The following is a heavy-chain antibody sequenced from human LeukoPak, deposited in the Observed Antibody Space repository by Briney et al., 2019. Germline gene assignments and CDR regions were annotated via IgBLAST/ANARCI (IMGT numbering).Heavy chain of an antibody. CDR3: ARVGLDSPHLFGVVTYYFDY. Sequence: GGSLRLSCAASGFTFSSYEMNWVRQAPGKGLEWVSYISSSGSTIYYADSVKGRFTISRDNAKNSLYLQMNSLRAEDTAVYYCARVGLDSPHLFGVVTYYFDYWGQGTLVTVSS. CDR1: GFTFSSYE. D-gene: IGHD3-3*01. J-gene: IGHJ4*02. CDR2: ISSSGSTI. V-gene: IGHV3-48*03.